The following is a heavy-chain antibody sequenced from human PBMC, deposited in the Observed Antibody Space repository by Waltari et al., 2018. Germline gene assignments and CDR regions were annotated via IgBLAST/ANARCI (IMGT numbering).Heavy chain of an antibody. D-gene: IGHD3-10*01. Sequence: QVQLQESGPGLVKPSETLSLTCTVSGGSISSYYWSWIRQPAGKGLEWIGRLYPTGTTNYNPSLKSRVTMSVDTSSNQFSLNLSSVTAADTAVYYCAREVRTLVRGVIAAFDIWGQGTMVTVSS. CDR3: AREVRTLVRGVIAAFDI. V-gene: IGHV4-4*07. J-gene: IGHJ3*02. CDR2: LYPTGTT. CDR1: GGSISSYY.